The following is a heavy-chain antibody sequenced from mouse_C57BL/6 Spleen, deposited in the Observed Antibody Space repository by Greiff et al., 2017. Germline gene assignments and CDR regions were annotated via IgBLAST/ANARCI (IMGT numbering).Heavy chain of an antibody. Sequence: EVQLVESGAELVRPGASVKLSCTASGFNIKDDYMHWVKQRPEQGLEWIGWIDPENGDTEYASKFQGKATMTADTSSNTAYMQLSSLTSEDTAVYYVTTGTTVVGTGKYFDVWGTGTTVTVSS. D-gene: IGHD1-1*01. CDR1: GFNIKDDY. V-gene: IGHV14-4*01. J-gene: IGHJ1*03. CDR3: TTGTTVVGTGKYFDV. CDR2: IDPENGDT.